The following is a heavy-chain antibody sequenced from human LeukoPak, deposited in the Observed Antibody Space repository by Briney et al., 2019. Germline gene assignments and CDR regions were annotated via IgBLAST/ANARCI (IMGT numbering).Heavy chain of an antibody. CDR2: ISSSGSV. V-gene: IGHV4-4*09. CDR3: ARIPCGYSGAYYFDY. CDR1: RGSISGSIRSYY. J-gene: IGHJ4*02. Sequence: SETLSLTCTVSRGSISGSIRSYYWSWLRQPPGKGLEWIGYISSSGSVNDNPSLRSRVTISVDTSKNQFFLNLSSVSAADTAVYYCARIPCGYSGAYYFDYWGQGTLVTVSP. D-gene: IGHD5-12*01.